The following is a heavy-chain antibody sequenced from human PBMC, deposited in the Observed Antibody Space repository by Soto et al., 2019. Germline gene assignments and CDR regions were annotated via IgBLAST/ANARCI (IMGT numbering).Heavy chain of an antibody. Sequence: AASVKVSCKASGYTFTSYGISWVRQAPGQGLEWMGWISAYNGNTNYAQKLQGRVTMTTDTSTSTAYMELRSLRSDDTAVYYCARDPSPYYDFWSGYSNPQFDYWGQGTLVTVSS. D-gene: IGHD3-3*01. CDR1: GYTFTSYG. CDR3: ARDPSPYYDFWSGYSNPQFDY. J-gene: IGHJ4*02. V-gene: IGHV1-18*04. CDR2: ISAYNGNT.